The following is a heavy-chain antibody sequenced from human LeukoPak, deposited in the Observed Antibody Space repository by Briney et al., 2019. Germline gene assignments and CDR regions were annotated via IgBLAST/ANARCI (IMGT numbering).Heavy chain of an antibody. Sequence: SVKVSCKASGGTFSSYAISWVRQAPGQGLEWMGGIIPIFGTANYAQKFQGRVTITADESTSTAHMELSSLRSEDTAVYYCASNVETAMVSPDYYYYGMDVWGQGTTVTVSS. J-gene: IGHJ6*02. V-gene: IGHV1-69*01. CDR3: ASNVETAMVSPDYYYYGMDV. CDR2: IIPIFGTA. CDR1: GGTFSSYA. D-gene: IGHD5-18*01.